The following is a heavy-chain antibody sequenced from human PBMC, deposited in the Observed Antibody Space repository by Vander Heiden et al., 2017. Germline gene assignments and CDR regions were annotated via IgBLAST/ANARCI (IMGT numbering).Heavy chain of an antibody. V-gene: IGHV3-23*01. J-gene: IGHJ6*02. Sequence: EVQLLESGGGLVQPGGSLRLSCAASGFTFSSYARSWVRQAPGKGLEWVSAISGSGGSTYYADSVKGRFTISRDNSKNTLYLQMNSLRAEDTAVYYCAKFSYCSSTSCYYYGMDVWGQGNTVTVSS. CDR2: ISGSGGST. CDR1: GFTFSSYA. CDR3: AKFSYCSSTSCYYYGMDV. D-gene: IGHD2-2*01.